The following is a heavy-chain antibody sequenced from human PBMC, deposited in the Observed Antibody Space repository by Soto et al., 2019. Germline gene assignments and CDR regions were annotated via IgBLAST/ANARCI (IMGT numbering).Heavy chain of an antibody. CDR1: GFTFSSYA. CDR3: ARDRGRRNGDYPTSDY. J-gene: IGHJ4*02. D-gene: IGHD4-17*01. CDR2: ISYDGSNK. Sequence: GGSLRLSCAASGFTFSSYAMHWVRQAPGKGLEWVAVISYDGSNKYYADSVKGRFTISRDNSKNTLYLQMNSLRAEDTAVYYCARDRGRRNGDYPTSDYWGQGTLVTVSS. V-gene: IGHV3-30-3*01.